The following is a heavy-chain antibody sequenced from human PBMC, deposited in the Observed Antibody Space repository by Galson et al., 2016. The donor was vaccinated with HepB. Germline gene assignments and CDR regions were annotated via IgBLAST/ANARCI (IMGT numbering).Heavy chain of an antibody. V-gene: IGHV3-30*03. D-gene: IGHD2-21*01. CDR1: TFTFCDYG. CDR3: AVDVTAYCGAYCPAPLDS. CDR2: ISYHGRNE. Sequence: SLRLSCAASTFTFCDYGIHWVRQAPGKGLEWVAFISYHGRNEYYADSVKGRFTLSRDNYRNTLYLQMNSLRAADTAVYYCAVDVTAYCGAYCPAPLDSWGQGTLVTVSA. J-gene: IGHJ4*02.